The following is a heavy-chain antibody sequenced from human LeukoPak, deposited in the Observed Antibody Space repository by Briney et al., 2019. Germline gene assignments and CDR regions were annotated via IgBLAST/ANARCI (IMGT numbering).Heavy chain of an antibody. CDR2: INPNSGGT. CDR1: GYTFTGYY. D-gene: IGHD4-17*01. CDR3: ARVVMHDYGDPYYFDY. J-gene: IGHJ4*02. V-gene: IGHV1-2*02. Sequence: ASVKVSCKASGYTFTGYYMHWVRQAPGQGLEWMGWINPNSGGTNYAQKFQGRVTMTRDTSISTAYLELSRLRSDDTAVYYCARVVMHDYGDPYYFDYWGQGTLVTVSS.